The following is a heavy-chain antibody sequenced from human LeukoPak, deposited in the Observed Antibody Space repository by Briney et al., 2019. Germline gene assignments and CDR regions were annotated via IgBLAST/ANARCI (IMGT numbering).Heavy chain of an antibody. CDR3: AKFCRDCTHGLCYCLDY. CDR2: ISYDGSNK. V-gene: IGHV3-30-3*02. Sequence: PGRSLRLSCAASGFTFSSYAMHWVRQAPGKGLEWVAVISYDGSNKYYADSVKGRFTISRDNSMNTLYLQMNSLRAEDTAVYLCAKFCRDCTHGLCYCLDYWGQGTLVSVSS. CDR1: GFTFSSYA. J-gene: IGHJ4*02. D-gene: IGHD2-8*01.